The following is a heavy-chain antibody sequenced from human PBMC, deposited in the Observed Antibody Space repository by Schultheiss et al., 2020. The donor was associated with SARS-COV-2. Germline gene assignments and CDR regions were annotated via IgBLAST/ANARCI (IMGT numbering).Heavy chain of an antibody. J-gene: IGHJ4*02. Sequence: GGSLRLSCAASGFTFGTYNMHWVRQAPGKGLEWVAVISYDGSNKYYADSVKGRFTISRDNSKNTLYLQMSSLRNEDTALYFCGRSQRGSESSYSGTDYWGRGTLVTVSS. CDR1: GFTFGTYN. CDR3: GRSQRGSESSYSGTDY. CDR2: ISYDGSNK. V-gene: IGHV3-30*03. D-gene: IGHD3-10*01.